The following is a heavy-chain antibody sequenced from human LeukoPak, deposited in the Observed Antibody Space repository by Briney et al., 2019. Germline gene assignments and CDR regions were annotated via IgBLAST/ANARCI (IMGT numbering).Heavy chain of an antibody. D-gene: IGHD3-3*01. J-gene: IGHJ3*02. CDR1: GFTFISYA. CDR3: AREYDFWSGYYGSAFDI. CDR2: IKQDGSEK. Sequence: SGGSLRLSCAASGFTFISYAMSWVRQAPGKGLEWVANIKQDGSEKYYVDSVKGRFTISRDNAKNSLYLQMNSLRAEDTAVYYCAREYDFWSGYYGSAFDIWGQGTMVTVSS. V-gene: IGHV3-7*01.